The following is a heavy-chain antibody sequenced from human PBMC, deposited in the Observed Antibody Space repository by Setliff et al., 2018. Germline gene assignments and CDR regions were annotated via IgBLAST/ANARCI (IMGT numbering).Heavy chain of an antibody. D-gene: IGHD6-13*01. CDR3: ARDEGSSYFYGMDV. V-gene: IGHV4-31*03. Sequence: SETLSLTCTVSGGSISSSTYYWGWIRQPPGKGLEWIGSINDSGSSYYNPSLESRVTISLDTPKNQFFLRLRSVTPADTAVYYCARDEGSSYFYGMDVWGQGTTVTVSS. J-gene: IGHJ6*02. CDR1: GGSISSSTYY. CDR2: INDSGSS.